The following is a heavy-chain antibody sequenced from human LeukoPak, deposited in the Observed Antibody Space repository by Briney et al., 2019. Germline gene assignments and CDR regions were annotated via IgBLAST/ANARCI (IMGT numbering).Heavy chain of an antibody. CDR2: ITNDGSST. CDR1: GLTFSSHW. J-gene: IGHJ3*02. Sequence: LGGSLRLSCAASGLTFSSHWMHWVRQAPGKGLVWVSRITNDGSSTTYADSVKGRFTISRDNAKNMLYLQVNSLRAEDTAVYYCAKDFRSSRGWNAVDIWGQGTMVTVS. D-gene: IGHD6-19*01. V-gene: IGHV3-74*01. CDR3: AKDFRSSRGWNAVDI.